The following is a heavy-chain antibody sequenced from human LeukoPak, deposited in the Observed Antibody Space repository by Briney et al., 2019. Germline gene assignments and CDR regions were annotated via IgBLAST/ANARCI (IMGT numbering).Heavy chain of an antibody. Sequence: SETLSLTCTVSNDSINDSYRTWIRQPPGKRLEWIGYISNSGTTKYNPSLKSRVTVSVDTSNNQISLRLRSVTAADTAVYFCARGGRNFDYWGQGTLVTVSS. J-gene: IGHJ4*02. CDR1: NDSINDSY. D-gene: IGHD1-26*01. CDR2: ISNSGTT. V-gene: IGHV4-59*01. CDR3: ARGGRNFDY.